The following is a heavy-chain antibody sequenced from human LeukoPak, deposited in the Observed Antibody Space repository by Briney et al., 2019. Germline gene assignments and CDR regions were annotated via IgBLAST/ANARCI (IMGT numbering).Heavy chain of an antibody. CDR1: GGSISSYS. V-gene: IGHV4-4*07. CDR2: FYTSGST. CDR3: ARGTLLLFERYFDY. J-gene: IGHJ4*02. D-gene: IGHD2-2*01. Sequence: SETLSLTCTVSGGSISSYSWSWIRQPAGKGLEWIGLFYTSGSTNYNPSLKSRVTISVDTSKNQFSLKLSSVTAADTAVYYCARGTLLLFERYFDYWGQGTLVTVSS.